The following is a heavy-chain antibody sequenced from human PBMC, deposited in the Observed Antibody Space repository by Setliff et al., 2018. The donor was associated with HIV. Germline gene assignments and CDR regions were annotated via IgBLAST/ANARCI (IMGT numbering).Heavy chain of an antibody. CDR1: GFRFTTSW. D-gene: IGHD5-12*01. V-gene: IGHV5-51*01. CDR3: ARHWPMGDGYNHGAFDN. J-gene: IGHJ4*02. CDR2: IFPSDSDT. Sequence: GGSPETLRKTSGFRFTTSWSGWVRQMPGKGLEWMGIIFPSDSDTTYSPSFQGQVTISADKSISTAYLQWIRLKASDTAMYYCARHWPMGDGYNHGAFDNWGQGTPVTVSS.